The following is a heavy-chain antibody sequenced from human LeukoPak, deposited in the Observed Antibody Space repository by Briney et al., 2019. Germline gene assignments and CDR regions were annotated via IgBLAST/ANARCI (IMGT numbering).Heavy chain of an antibody. V-gene: IGHV1-2*02. CDR3: ARDPRGAFGELSAGEIDYYYFAMEV. CDR2: INPNSGGT. J-gene: IGHJ6*02. D-gene: IGHD3-10*01. CDR1: RYTVTGCY. Sequence: ASVKVSCMAWRYTVTGCYTRWVPHAPGQRLEWMGWINPNSGGTNYAQKFQGRVTMTRDTSISTAYMELSRMRSDATAVYYCARDPRGAFGELSAGEIDYYYFAMEVWGQGTTVTVSS.